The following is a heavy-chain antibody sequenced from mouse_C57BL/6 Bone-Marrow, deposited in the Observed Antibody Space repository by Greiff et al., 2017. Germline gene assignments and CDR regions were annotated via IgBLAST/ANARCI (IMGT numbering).Heavy chain of an antibody. V-gene: IGHV1-58*01. J-gene: IGHJ1*03. Sequence: VQLQQSGAELVRPGSSVKMSCKTSGYTFTSYGINWVKQRPGQGLEWIGYIYIGNGYTEYNEKFKGKATLTSDTSSSTAYMQLSSLTSEDSAIYFCARSDSYYYGSSYGYFDVWGTGTTVTVSS. CDR2: IYIGNGYT. D-gene: IGHD1-1*01. CDR3: ARSDSYYYGSSYGYFDV. CDR1: GYTFTSYG.